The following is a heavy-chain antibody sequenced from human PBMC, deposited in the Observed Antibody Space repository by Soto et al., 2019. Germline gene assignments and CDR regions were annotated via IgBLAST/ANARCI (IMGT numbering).Heavy chain of an antibody. CDR2: ISGNGGST. CDR1: GFTFSVYA. D-gene: IGHD6-6*01. J-gene: IGHJ4*02. Sequence: EVQLLESGGGLVQPGGSLRLSCGASGFTFSVYAMTWVRQAPGKGLEWVSAISGNGGSTYYADSVKGRFTISRDNSKSTLHLQMISLRVEDTAVYYCAKDRTFGPPLVRFDSWGQGTLVTVSS. CDR3: AKDRTFGPPLVRFDS. V-gene: IGHV3-23*01.